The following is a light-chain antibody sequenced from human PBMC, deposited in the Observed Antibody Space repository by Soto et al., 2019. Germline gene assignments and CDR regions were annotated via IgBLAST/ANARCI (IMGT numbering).Light chain of an antibody. CDR1: QYIGDF. CDR3: LQDYNYPLT. J-gene: IGKJ4*01. Sequence: IQMTQSPSSLSASVGDRVTIXWRASQYIGDFLNWYQQTPGKAPKLLIFGASNLHIGVPSRFSGSGSGTDFTLTISSLQPEDFATYYCLQDYNYPLTFGGGTKVDIK. CDR2: GAS. V-gene: IGKV1-6*02.